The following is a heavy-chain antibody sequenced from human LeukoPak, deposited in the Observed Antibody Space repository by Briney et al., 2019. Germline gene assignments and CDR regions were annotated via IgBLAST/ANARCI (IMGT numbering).Heavy chain of an antibody. V-gene: IGHV4-59*12. Sequence: SETLSLTCTVSGGSISSYYWSWIRQPPGKGLEWIGYIYYSGSTNYNPSLKSRVTISVDTSKNQFSLKLSSVTAADTAVYYCASRGYCSSTSCRYLEAFDIWGQGTMVTVSS. J-gene: IGHJ3*02. CDR3: ASRGYCSSTSCRYLEAFDI. D-gene: IGHD2-2*01. CDR2: IYYSGST. CDR1: GGSISSYY.